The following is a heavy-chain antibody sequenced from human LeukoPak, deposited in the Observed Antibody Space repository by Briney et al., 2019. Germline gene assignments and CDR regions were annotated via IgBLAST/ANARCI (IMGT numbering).Heavy chain of an antibody. CDR3: ARRPFSSGCNNWFDP. CDR1: GFTFGDYA. V-gene: IGHV3-49*03. D-gene: IGHD6-19*01. CDR2: IRSSAYGGTT. Sequence: GRSLRLSCTASGFTFGDYAMTWFRQAPGKGLEWVAFIRSSAYGGTTEYAASVKGRFTISRDDSKSIAYLQMNSLKTEDTAVYYCARRPFSSGCNNWFDPWGQGTLVTVSS. J-gene: IGHJ5*02.